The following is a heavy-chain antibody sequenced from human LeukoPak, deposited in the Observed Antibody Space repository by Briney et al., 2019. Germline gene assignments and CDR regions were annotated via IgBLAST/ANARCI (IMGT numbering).Heavy chain of an antibody. J-gene: IGHJ4*02. CDR3: ARGRGAGLLWFGELSR. D-gene: IGHD3-10*01. CDR1: GGSISSYY. Sequence: PSETLSLTCTVSGGSISSYYWSWIRQPAGEGLEWIGRIYTSGSTNYNPSLKSRVTMSVDTSKNQFSLKLSSVTAADTAVYYCARGRGAGLLWFGELSRWGQGTLVTVSS. CDR2: IYTSGST. V-gene: IGHV4-4*07.